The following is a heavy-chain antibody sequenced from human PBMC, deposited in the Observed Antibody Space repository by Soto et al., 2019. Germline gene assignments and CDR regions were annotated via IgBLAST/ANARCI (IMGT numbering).Heavy chain of an antibody. J-gene: IGHJ5*02. CDR2: IYYSGST. Sequence: NPSETLSLTCTVSGGSISSSSYYWGWIRQPPGKGLEWIGSIYYSGSTYYNPSLKSRVTISVDTSKNQFSLKLSSVTAADTAVYYCARLPYSGYDLNWFDPWGQGTLVTVSS. V-gene: IGHV4-39*01. CDR1: GGSISSSSYY. CDR3: ARLPYSGYDLNWFDP. D-gene: IGHD5-12*01.